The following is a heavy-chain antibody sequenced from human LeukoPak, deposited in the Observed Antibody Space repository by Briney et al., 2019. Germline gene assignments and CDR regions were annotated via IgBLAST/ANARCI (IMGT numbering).Heavy chain of an antibody. J-gene: IGHJ4*02. CDR1: GGSISRYY. CDR2: IYYSGST. Sequence: SETLSLTCTVSGGSISRYYWSWIRQPPGKGLEWIGYIYYSGSTNYNPSLKSRVTISVDTSKNQFSLKLSSVTAADTAVYYCARSLGYCSSTSCYTEDYFDYWGQGTLVTVSS. CDR3: ARSLGYCSSTSCYTEDYFDY. V-gene: IGHV4-59*08. D-gene: IGHD2-2*02.